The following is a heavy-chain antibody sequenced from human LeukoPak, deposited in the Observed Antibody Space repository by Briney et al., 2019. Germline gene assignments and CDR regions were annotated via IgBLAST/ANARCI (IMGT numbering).Heavy chain of an antibody. CDR2: FDPEDGET. Sequence: ASVKVSCKVSGYTLTELSMHWVRQAPGKGLEWMGGFDPEDGETIYAQKFQGRVTMTRDMSTSTVYMELSSLRSEDTAVYYCARELRHLWFGTTRYYFDYWGQGTLVTVSS. D-gene: IGHD3-10*01. J-gene: IGHJ4*02. CDR3: ARELRHLWFGTTRYYFDY. V-gene: IGHV1-24*01. CDR1: GYTLTELS.